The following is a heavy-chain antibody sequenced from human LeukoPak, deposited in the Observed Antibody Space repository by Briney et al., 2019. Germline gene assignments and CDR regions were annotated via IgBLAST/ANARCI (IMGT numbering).Heavy chain of an antibody. CDR1: GYTFTSYG. J-gene: IGHJ5*02. D-gene: IGHD5-18*01. V-gene: IGHV1-69*13. CDR3: ARDRRRGYSYGRDWFDP. CDR2: IIPIFGTA. Sequence: GASVNVSCKASGYTFTSYGISWVRQAPGQGLEWMGGIIPIFGTANCAQKFQGRVTITADESTSTAYMELSSLRSEDTAVYYCARDRRRGYSYGRDWFDPWGQGTLVTVSS.